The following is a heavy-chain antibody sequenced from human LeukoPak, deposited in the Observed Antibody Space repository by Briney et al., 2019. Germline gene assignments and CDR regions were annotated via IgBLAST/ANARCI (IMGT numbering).Heavy chain of an antibody. CDR1: GGTFSSYA. J-gene: IGHJ4*02. Sequence: SVKISCKASGGTFSSYAISWVRQAPGQGLEWMGRIIPIFGIANYAQKFQGRVTITADKSTSTAYMELSSLRSEDTAVYYCASTDSSGLPTNDYWGQGTLVTVSS. D-gene: IGHD3-22*01. CDR3: ASTDSSGLPTNDY. CDR2: IIPIFGIA. V-gene: IGHV1-69*04.